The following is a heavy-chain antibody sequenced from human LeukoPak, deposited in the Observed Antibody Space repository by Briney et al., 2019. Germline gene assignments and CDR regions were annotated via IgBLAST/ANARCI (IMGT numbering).Heavy chain of an antibody. CDR3: ARDSAPTDYGDFSGFDY. D-gene: IGHD4-17*01. V-gene: IGHV4-59*01. J-gene: IGHJ4*02. CDR1: GGSISSYY. Sequence: SETLSLTCTVSGGSISSYYWSWIRQPPGKGLEWIGYIYYSGSTNYNPSLKSRVTISVDTSKNQFSLKLSSVTAADTAVYYCARDSAPTDYGDFSGFDYWGQGTLVTVSS. CDR2: IYYSGST.